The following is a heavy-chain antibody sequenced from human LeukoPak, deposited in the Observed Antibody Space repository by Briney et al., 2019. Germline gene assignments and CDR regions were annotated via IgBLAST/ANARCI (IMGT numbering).Heavy chain of an antibody. Sequence: ASVKVSCKASGYTFTNYSYGISWVRQAPGQGLEWVECTSGYNANTNYGENLQGRVTMTTDTSTSTAYMELSRLRSDDTAVYYCARDREGYYDILTGYYGVGAFDIWGQGTMVTVSS. CDR2: TSGYNANT. CDR1: GYTFTNYSYG. CDR3: ARDREGYYDILTGYYGVGAFDI. D-gene: IGHD3-9*01. V-gene: IGHV1-18*01. J-gene: IGHJ3*02.